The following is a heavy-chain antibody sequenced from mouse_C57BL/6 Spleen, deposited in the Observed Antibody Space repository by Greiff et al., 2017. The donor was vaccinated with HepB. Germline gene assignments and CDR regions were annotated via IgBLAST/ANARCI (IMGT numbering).Heavy chain of an antibody. D-gene: IGHD1-1*01. J-gene: IGHJ4*01. CDR3: ARRGYYYGSSPYYAMDY. Sequence: VKLMESGAELMKPGASVKLSCKATGYTFTGYWIEWVKQRPGHGLEWIGEILPGSGSTNYNEKFKGKATFTADTSSNTAYMQLSSLTTEDSAIYYCARRGYYYGSSPYYAMDYWGQGTSVTVSS. V-gene: IGHV1-9*01. CDR2: ILPGSGST. CDR1: GYTFTGYW.